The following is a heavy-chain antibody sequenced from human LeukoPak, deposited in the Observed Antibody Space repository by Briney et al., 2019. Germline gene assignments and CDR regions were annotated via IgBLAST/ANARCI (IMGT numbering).Heavy chain of an antibody. CDR2: INHSGST. J-gene: IGHJ4*02. CDR3: ARDSTVTRKIDY. CDR1: GGSFSGYY. Sequence: SETLSLTCAVYGGSFSGYYWSWIRQPPGKGLEWIGEINHSGSTNYDPSLKSRVTISVDTSKNQFSLKLSSVTAADTAVYYCARDSTVTRKIDYWGQGTLVTVSS. D-gene: IGHD4-17*01. V-gene: IGHV4-34*01.